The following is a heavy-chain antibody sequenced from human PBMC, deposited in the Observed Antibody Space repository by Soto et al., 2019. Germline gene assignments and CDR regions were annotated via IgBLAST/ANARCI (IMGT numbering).Heavy chain of an antibody. Sequence: SETLSLTCTVSGDSITSYYWSWIRQPPGKGLEWIGYIYYSGSTNYNPSLRSRVTISLDTSKNQFSLRLTSLTAADTAIYYCARWGSEVTNAFDIWGQGTMVTVSS. CDR3: ARWGSEVTNAFDI. CDR1: GDSITSYY. CDR2: IYYSGST. D-gene: IGHD2-21*02. V-gene: IGHV4-59*01. J-gene: IGHJ3*02.